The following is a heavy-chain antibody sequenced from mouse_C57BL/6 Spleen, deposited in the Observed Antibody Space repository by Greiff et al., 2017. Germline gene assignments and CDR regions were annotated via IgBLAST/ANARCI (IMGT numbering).Heavy chain of an antibody. D-gene: IGHD1-1*01. CDR2: IYPRSGNT. V-gene: IGHV1-81*01. Sequence: VQLQESGAELARPGASVKLSCKASGYTFTSYGISWVKQRTGQGLEWIGEIYPRSGNTYYNEKFKGKATLTADKSSSTAYMELRSLTSEDSAVYFCAREGSTHYFDYWGQGTTLTVSS. CDR3: AREGSTHYFDY. J-gene: IGHJ2*01. CDR1: GYTFTSYG.